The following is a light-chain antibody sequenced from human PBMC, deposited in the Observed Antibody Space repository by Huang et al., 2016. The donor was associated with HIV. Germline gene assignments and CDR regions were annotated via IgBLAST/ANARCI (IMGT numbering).Light chain of an antibody. V-gene: IGKV2D-29*01. Sequence: DIVMTQTPLSLSVTHGQPASIYRKSSQGLLHSDGTTYLYWYLQKPVQPPQLLIYEVSNRFSGVPDRFSGSGSGTDFTVKISRVEAEDVGVYYCMHSTQHPYTFGQGTKLEIK. J-gene: IGKJ2*01. CDR2: EVS. CDR3: MHSTQHPYT. CDR1: QGLLHSDGTTY.